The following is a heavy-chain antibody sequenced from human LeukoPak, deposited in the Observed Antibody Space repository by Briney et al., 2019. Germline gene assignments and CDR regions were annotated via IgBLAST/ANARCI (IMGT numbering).Heavy chain of an antibody. D-gene: IGHD3-10*01. CDR1: GGSINSHY. V-gene: IGHV3-11*04. J-gene: IGHJ3*01. CDR3: ARYYSDAFDV. Sequence: LSLTCTVSGGSINSHYWSWIRQAPGKGLEWLSYISSNTGRIIYYADSVKGRFTISRDNTKTSLFLQMVSLRVEDTAVYYCARYYSDAFDVWGQGTVVTVSS. CDR2: ISSNTGRII.